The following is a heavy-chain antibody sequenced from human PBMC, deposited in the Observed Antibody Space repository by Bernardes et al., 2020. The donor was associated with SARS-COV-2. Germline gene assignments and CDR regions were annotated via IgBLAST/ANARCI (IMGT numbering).Heavy chain of an antibody. V-gene: IGHV3-74*01. CDR3: VRGSGNYYFDY. D-gene: IGHD1-26*01. CDR1: GFTFSSYW. Sequence: GGSLRLSCAAPGFTFSSYWMHWVRQVPGKGLVWVSRMNGDGTSTTYADSVKGRFTISRDNAKNTLYLQMNSLRAEDTAVYYCVRGSGNYYFDYWGQGTLVTVSS. CDR2: MNGDGTST. J-gene: IGHJ4*02.